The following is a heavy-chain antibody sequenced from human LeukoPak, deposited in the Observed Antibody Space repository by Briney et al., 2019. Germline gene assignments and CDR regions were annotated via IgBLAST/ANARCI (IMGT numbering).Heavy chain of an antibody. J-gene: IGHJ4*02. CDR2: IIPIFGTA. Sequence: ASVKVSCKASGGTFSSYAISWVRQAPGQGLEWMGGIIPIFGTANYAQKFQGRVTITADESTSTAYMELSSLRSEDTAVYYCARADYYDGSGYYDFDYWGQGTLVTVSS. CDR3: ARADYYDGSGYYDFDY. CDR1: GGTFSSYA. V-gene: IGHV1-69*13. D-gene: IGHD3-22*01.